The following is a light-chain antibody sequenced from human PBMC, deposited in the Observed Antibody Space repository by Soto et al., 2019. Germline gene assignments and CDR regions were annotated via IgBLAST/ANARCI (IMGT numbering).Light chain of an antibody. J-gene: IGLJ3*02. CDR3: SSYTSSDTLV. V-gene: IGLV2-14*01. CDR2: EVI. CDR1: SSDVGGYNY. Sequence: QSALTQPASVSGSPGQSITISCTGTSSDVGGYNYVSWYQQHPPKAPKLMIYEVINRPSGVSNRFSGSKSGNTPSLTISGLQAEDEADYYCSSYTSSDTLVFGGGTKVTVL.